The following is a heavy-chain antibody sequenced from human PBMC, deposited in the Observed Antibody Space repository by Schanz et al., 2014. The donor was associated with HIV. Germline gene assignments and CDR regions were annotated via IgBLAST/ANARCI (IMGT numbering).Heavy chain of an antibody. CDR2: IIPILGGA. J-gene: IGHJ5*02. Sequence: QVLLVQSGAEVKKPGSSVKVSCKASGGALSMYAINWVRQAPGQGLEWMGDIIPILGGANYAQKFQGRVTIIADESTSTVYMELSSLRSDDTAVYFCARKWFKWLDPWGQGTLVTVSS. D-gene: IGHD3-22*01. V-gene: IGHV1-69*01. CDR1: GGALSMYA. CDR3: ARKWFKWLDP.